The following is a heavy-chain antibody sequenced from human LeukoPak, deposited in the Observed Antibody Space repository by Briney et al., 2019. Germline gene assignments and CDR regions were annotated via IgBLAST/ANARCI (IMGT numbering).Heavy chain of an antibody. Sequence: GGSLRLSCAASGFTFSSYEMNWVRQAPGKGLEWVSYISGSGTTIYYADSVKGRFTISRDNAKNSLYLQMNSLRAEDTALYYCAKDAGGSGWNWFDPWGQGTLVTVSS. J-gene: IGHJ5*02. CDR1: GFTFSSYE. CDR3: AKDAGGSGWNWFDP. CDR2: ISGSGTTI. V-gene: IGHV3-48*03. D-gene: IGHD6-19*01.